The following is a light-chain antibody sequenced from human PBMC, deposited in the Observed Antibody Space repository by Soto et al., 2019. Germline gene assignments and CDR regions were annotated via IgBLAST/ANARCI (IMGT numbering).Light chain of an antibody. CDR1: QSVSSY. CDR3: QQRSNWPRT. Sequence: EIVLTQSPATLSLSPGERATLSCRASQSVSSYLAWYQQKPGQAPRLLIYDASNRATGIPARFXGSGXGTXXXXXXXXXXPXDFAXXYCQQRSNWPRTFGQGTKVEXX. V-gene: IGKV3-11*01. CDR2: DAS. J-gene: IGKJ1*01.